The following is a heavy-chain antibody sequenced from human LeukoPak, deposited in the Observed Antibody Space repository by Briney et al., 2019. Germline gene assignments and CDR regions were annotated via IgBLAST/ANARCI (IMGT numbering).Heavy chain of an antibody. D-gene: IGHD3/OR15-3a*01. Sequence: PEALSLTCAVSGGSISSSNYYWGWIRQPPGQGLEWIGSIYYSGNTYYNPSLKSRVTISVDTSKNQFSLNLSSVTAADTAVYYCARRGLIDYWGQGTLVTVSS. CDR1: GGSISSSNYY. CDR3: ARRGLIDY. CDR2: IYYSGNT. V-gene: IGHV4-39*01. J-gene: IGHJ4*02.